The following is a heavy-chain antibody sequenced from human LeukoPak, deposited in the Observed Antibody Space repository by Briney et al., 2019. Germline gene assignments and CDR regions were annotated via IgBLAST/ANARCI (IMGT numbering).Heavy chain of an antibody. Sequence: SETLSLTRSVSGGSINNYYWSWIRQPPGKGLEWIGYIYYNGGTNYSPSLRSRLTMSVDTSKNQVSLKLSSVTAADTAVYYCARDHSSSSEDYWGQGTLVTVSS. D-gene: IGHD6-13*01. CDR2: IYYNGGT. CDR3: ARDHSSSSEDY. J-gene: IGHJ4*02. CDR1: GGSINNYY. V-gene: IGHV4-59*01.